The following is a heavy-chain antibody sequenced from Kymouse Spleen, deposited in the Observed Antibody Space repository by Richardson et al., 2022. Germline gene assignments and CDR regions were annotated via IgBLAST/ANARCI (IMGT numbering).Heavy chain of an antibody. D-gene: IGHD3-9*01. CDR2: INHSGST. V-gene: IGHV4-34*01. Sequence: QVQLQQWGAGLLKPSETLSLTCAVYGGSFSGYYWSWIRQPPGKGLEWIGEINHSGSTNYNPSLKSRVTISVDTSKNQFSLKLSSVTAADTAVYYCAGFDSGYYYGMDVWGQGTTVTVSS. CDR3: AGFDSGYYYGMDV. CDR1: GGSFSGYY. J-gene: IGHJ6*02.